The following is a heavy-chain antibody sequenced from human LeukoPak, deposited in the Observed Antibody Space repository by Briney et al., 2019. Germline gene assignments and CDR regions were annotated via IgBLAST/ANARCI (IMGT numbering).Heavy chain of an antibody. CDR2: ISGITGST. Sequence: GGSLRLSCAASGFTFSSYSMNWVRQAPGKGLVWVSAISGITGSTYYADSVKGRFTISRDNSKNKLYLQVDSLRAEDTAIYYCAPMAAAGKYFGHWGQGTLVTVSS. V-gene: IGHV3-23*01. J-gene: IGHJ4*02. D-gene: IGHD2-15*01. CDR1: GFTFSSYS. CDR3: APMAAAGKYFGH.